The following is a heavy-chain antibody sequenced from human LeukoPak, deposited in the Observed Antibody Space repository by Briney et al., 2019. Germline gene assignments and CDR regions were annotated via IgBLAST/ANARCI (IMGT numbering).Heavy chain of an antibody. CDR1: GFTFDDYA. D-gene: IGHD2-21*01. CDR2: ISWDGGDT. J-gene: IGHJ4*02. CDR3: AKDTRGDCYSGCEADY. V-gene: IGHV3-43D*03. Sequence: PGGSLRLSCAASGFTFDDYAMHWVRQAPGKGLEWVSLISWDGGDTYYADSVKGRFTISRDNSKNSLYLQMNSLRAEDSALYYCAKDTRGDCYSGCEADYWGQGTLVTVSS.